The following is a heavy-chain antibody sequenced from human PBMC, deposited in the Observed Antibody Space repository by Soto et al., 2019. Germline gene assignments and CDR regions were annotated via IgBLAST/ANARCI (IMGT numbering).Heavy chain of an antibody. V-gene: IGHV1-2*04. D-gene: IGHD6-13*01. J-gene: IGHJ6*02. CDR1: GYTFTGYY. CDR3: ARGVSSSWYFLYYYYGMDV. Sequence: ASVKVSCKASGYTFTGYYMHWVRQAPGQGLEWMGWINPNSGGTNYAQKFQGWVTMTRDTSTSTAYMELSRLRSDDTAVYYCARGVSSSWYFLYYYYGMDVWGQGTTVTV. CDR2: INPNSGGT.